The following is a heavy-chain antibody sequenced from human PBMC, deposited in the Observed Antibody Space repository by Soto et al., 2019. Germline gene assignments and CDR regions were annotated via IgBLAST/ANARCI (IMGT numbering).Heavy chain of an antibody. CDR1: GGSISSGGYS. CDR2: IYHSGST. CDR3: AAGGGLPRYY. V-gene: IGHV4-30-2*01. J-gene: IGHJ4*02. Sequence: QLQLQESGSGLVKPSQTLSLTCAVSGGSISSGGYSWSWIRQPPGKGLEWIGYIYHSGSTYYNPPLKSRVTISVDRSKNPSSLKLSSVTAADTAVYYCAAGGGLPRYYWGQGTLVTVSS. D-gene: IGHD5-12*01.